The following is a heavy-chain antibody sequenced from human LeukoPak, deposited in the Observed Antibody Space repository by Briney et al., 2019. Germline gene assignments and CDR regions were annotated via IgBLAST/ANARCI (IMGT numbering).Heavy chain of an antibody. J-gene: IGHJ2*01. CDR1: GGSISSYY. Sequence: PSETLSLTCTVSGGSISSYYWSWIQQPPGKGLEWIGYIYYSGSTNYNPSLKSRVTISVDTSKNQFSLKLSSVTAADTAVYYCATLRGSYWYFDLWGRGTLVTVSS. CDR3: ATLRGSYWYFDL. D-gene: IGHD2-15*01. CDR2: IYYSGST. V-gene: IGHV4-59*08.